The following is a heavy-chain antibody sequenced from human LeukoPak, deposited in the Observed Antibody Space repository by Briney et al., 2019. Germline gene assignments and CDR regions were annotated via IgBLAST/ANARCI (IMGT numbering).Heavy chain of an antibody. D-gene: IGHD5-24*01. V-gene: IGHV3-49*04. Sequence: GGSLRLSCTASGFTFGDYAMSWVRQAPGKGLEWVGFIRSKAYGGTTEYAASVKGRFTISRDDSKSIAYLRMNSLKTEDTAVYYCTSRRDGYNYRYYWGQGTLVTVSS. CDR1: GFTFGDYA. CDR3: TSRRDGYNYRYY. J-gene: IGHJ4*02. CDR2: IRSKAYGGTT.